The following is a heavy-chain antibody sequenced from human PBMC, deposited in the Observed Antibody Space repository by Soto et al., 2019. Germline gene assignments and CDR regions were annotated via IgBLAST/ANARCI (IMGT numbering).Heavy chain of an antibody. D-gene: IGHD6-13*01. CDR2: ISGSGAGA. V-gene: IGHV3-23*01. CDR1: GFTFSNHD. J-gene: IGHJ3*02. Sequence: GGSLRLSCRASGFTFSNHDMDWVRQAPGKGLEWVSVISGSGAGAFYADSVQGRFTISRDNSKNTLYLQMNSLRAEDTAIYYCARGWQSAFDIWGQGTMVTVSS. CDR3: ARGWQSAFDI.